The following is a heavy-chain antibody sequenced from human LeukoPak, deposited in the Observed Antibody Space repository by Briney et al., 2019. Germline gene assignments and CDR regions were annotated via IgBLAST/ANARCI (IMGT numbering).Heavy chain of an antibody. CDR2: INPNSGGT. CDR1: GYTFTGYY. CDR3: ARGYYYGSGSYYNLEGY. Sequence: ASVKASCKASGYTFTGYYMHWVRQAPGQGLEWMGWINPNSGGTNYAQKFQGRVTMTRDTSISTAYMELSRLRSDDTAVYYCARGYYYGSGSYYNLEGYWGQGTLVTVSS. J-gene: IGHJ4*02. D-gene: IGHD3-10*01. V-gene: IGHV1-2*02.